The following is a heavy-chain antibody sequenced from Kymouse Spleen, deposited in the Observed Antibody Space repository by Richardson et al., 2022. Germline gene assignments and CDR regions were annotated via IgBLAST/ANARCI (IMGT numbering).Heavy chain of an antibody. CDR1: GFTFSSYG. J-gene: IGHJ4*02. V-gene: IGHV3-30*18. Sequence: QVQLVESGGGVVQPGRSLRLSCAASGFTFSSYGMHWVRQAPGKGLEWVAVISYDGSNKYYADSVKGRFTISRDNSKNTLYLQMNSLRAEDTAVYYCAKGPNWNPFDYWGQGTLVTVSS. CDR2: ISYDGSNK. CDR3: AKGPNWNPFDY. D-gene: IGHD1-20*01,IGHD1-7*01.